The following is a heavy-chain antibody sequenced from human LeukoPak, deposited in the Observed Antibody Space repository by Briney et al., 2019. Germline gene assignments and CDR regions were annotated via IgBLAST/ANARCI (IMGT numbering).Heavy chain of an antibody. CDR3: ASTPLYYDILTGYYTATFDP. CDR1: GYTFTGYY. Sequence: EASVKVSCKASGYTFTGYYMHWVRQAPGQGLESMGRINPNSGGTNYAQKFQGRVTMTRDTSISTAYMELSRLRSDDTAVYYCASTPLYYDILTGYYTATFDPWGQGTLVTVSS. CDR2: INPNSGGT. J-gene: IGHJ5*02. D-gene: IGHD3-9*01. V-gene: IGHV1-2*06.